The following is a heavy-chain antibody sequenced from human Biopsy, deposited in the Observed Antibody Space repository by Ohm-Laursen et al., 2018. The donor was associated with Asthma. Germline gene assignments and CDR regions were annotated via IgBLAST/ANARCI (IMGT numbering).Heavy chain of an antibody. CDR2: LFYSGAT. CDR1: GASINSGGYS. CDR3: ARMNTLIQAANYFSYAMDV. V-gene: IGHV4-30-2*01. D-gene: IGHD3-9*01. Sequence: SETLSLTCAVSGASINSGGYSWDWIRQPPGKGPGLIAHLFYSGATHYNPSLKSRVTISVDRSQRQFSLKVNSVTAADTAVYYCARMNTLIQAANYFSYAMDVWGQGTTVTVSS. J-gene: IGHJ6*02.